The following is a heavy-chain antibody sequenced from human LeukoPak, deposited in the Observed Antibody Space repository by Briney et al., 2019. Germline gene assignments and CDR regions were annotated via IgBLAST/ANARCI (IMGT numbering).Heavy chain of an antibody. CDR3: ARDSAYCSSTSCYPNYDAFDI. CDR1: GYSISSGYY. J-gene: IGHJ3*02. Sequence: PSETLSLTCTVSGYSISSGYYWGWIRQPPGKGLEWIGSIYHSGSTYYNPSLKSRVTISVDTSKNQFSLKLSSVTAADTAVYYCARDSAYCSSTSCYPNYDAFDIWGQGTMVTVSS. D-gene: IGHD2-2*01. CDR2: IYHSGST. V-gene: IGHV4-38-2*02.